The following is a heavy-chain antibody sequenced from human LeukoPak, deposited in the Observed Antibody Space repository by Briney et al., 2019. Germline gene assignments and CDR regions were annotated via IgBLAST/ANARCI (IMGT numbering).Heavy chain of an antibody. CDR1: GGSISSTSYY. Sequence: PSETLSLTCTVSGGSISSTSYYWGWIRQPPGKGLEWIGTIFYSGSTYYNPSLKSRVTMSVDTYKNQLSLKLTSVTAADTAVYYCARPQGLILHATYFDFWGQGALVTVSS. V-gene: IGHV4-39*01. CDR2: IFYSGST. D-gene: IGHD2-8*01. CDR3: ARPQGLILHATYFDF. J-gene: IGHJ4*02.